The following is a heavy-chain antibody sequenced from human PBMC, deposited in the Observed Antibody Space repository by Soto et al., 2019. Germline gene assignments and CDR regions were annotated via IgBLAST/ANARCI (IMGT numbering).Heavy chain of an antibody. CDR2: MNPNSGNT. V-gene: IGHV1-8*01. D-gene: IGHD3-3*01. Sequence: GASVKVSCKASGYTFTSYDINWVRQATGQGLEWMGWMNPNSGNTGYAQKFQGRVTMTRNTSISTANMELSSLRSEDTAVYYFARGLLSRYDFWSGYLYYYGMDVWGQGTTVTVSS. CDR1: GYTFTSYD. J-gene: IGHJ6*02. CDR3: ARGLLSRYDFWSGYLYYYGMDV.